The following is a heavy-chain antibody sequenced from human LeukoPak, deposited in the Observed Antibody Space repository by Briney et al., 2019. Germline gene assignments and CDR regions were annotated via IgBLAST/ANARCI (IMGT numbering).Heavy chain of an antibody. J-gene: IGHJ6*03. CDR1: GGSFSGYH. Sequence: ASETLSLTCAVYGGSFSGYHWSWIRQPPGKGLEWIGEINHSGSTNYNPSLKSRVTISVDTSKNQFSLKLSSVTAADTAVYYCARATRGDCSGGSCYSERYYYYYMDVWGKGTTVTVSS. CDR3: ARATRGDCSGGSCYSERYYYYYMDV. CDR2: INHSGST. V-gene: IGHV4-34*01. D-gene: IGHD2-15*01.